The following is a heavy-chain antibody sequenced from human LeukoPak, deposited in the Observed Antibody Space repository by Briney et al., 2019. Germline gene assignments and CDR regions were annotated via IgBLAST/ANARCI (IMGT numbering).Heavy chain of an antibody. D-gene: IGHD5-18*01. CDR2: IYTSGST. CDR1: GGSISSYY. J-gene: IGHJ6*03. CDR3: ARSRGYSYGSGGHYYYYMDV. Sequence: SETLSLTCTVSGGSISSYYWSWIRQPAGKGLEWIGRIYTSGSTNYNPSLKSRVTISVDTSKNQFSLKLSSVTAADTAVYYCARSRGYSYGSGGHYYYYMDVWGKGTTVTVTS. V-gene: IGHV4-4*07.